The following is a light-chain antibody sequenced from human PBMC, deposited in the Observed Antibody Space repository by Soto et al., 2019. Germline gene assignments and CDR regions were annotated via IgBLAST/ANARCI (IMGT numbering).Light chain of an antibody. CDR2: EVA. CDR3: SSYTSSSPLYV. CDR1: NNDIGFYNY. Sequence: QSALSQPASVSGSPGQSITISCTGTNNDIGFYNYVSWYQQHPGEAPKLIIYEVAKRPSGVSSRFSGSKSGNTASLTISGLQAEDEADYHCSSYTSSSPLYVFGTGTKVTVL. V-gene: IGLV2-14*01. J-gene: IGLJ1*01.